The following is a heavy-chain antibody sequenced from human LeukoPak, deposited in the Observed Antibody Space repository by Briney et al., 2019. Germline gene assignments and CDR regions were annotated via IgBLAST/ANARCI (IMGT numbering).Heavy chain of an antibody. CDR1: GGSFSGYY. CDR2: INHSGST. Sequence: SETLSLTCAVYGGSFSGYYWSWIRQPPGKGLEWIGEINHSGSTNYNPSLKSRVTISVDTSKNQFSLKLSSVTAADTAEYYCARALLGRTMRRFYPWGQGTLVTVSA. J-gene: IGHJ5*02. D-gene: IGHD2-15*01. CDR3: ARALLGRTMRRFYP. V-gene: IGHV4-34*01.